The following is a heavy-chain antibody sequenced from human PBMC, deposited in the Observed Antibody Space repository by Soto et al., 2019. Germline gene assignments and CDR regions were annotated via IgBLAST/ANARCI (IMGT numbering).Heavy chain of an antibody. Sequence: SETLSLTFTVSGGSISSYYWSWIRQPPGKGLEWIGFIFYSGSTSYNPSLKSRVTISLDTSEYQFSLKLNSVTAADTAVYYCASMIGDPVLSFDSWGQGTLVTVS. V-gene: IGHV4-59*01. CDR3: ASMIGDPVLSFDS. CDR2: IFYSGST. CDR1: GGSISSYY. D-gene: IGHD3-10*02. J-gene: IGHJ5*01.